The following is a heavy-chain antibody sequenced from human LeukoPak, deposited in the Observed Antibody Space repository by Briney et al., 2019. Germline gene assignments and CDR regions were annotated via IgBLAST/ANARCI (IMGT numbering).Heavy chain of an antibody. D-gene: IGHD3-10*01. V-gene: IGHV3-21*01. CDR2: ITTISHYI. Sequence: GGSLRLSCAASGFILSDYHMNWVRQAPGKGLEWLSSITTISHYIYYAGAVRGRFTISRDNAKNSLYLRMNSLRGEDTAVYYCARSGGPGTYHQLRYNWFDPWGQGTLVTVSS. J-gene: IGHJ5*02. CDR3: ARSGGPGTYHQLRYNWFDP. CDR1: GFILSDYH.